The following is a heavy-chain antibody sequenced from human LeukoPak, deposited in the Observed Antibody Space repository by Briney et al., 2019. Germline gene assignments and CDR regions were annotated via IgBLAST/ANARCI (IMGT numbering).Heavy chain of an antibody. CDR1: GYSISSSYY. V-gene: IGHV4-38-2*01. CDR3: VRLWRAAIDY. D-gene: IGHD1-1*01. J-gene: IGHJ4*02. CDR2: IYYNGNT. Sequence: PSETLSHTCAVSGYSISSSYYWGWIRPPPGKGLEWIGSIYYNGNTYYNPSLKSRVTISSDTSKNQVSLKLSSVTAADTAVYYCVRLWRAAIDYGGQGTLVTVSS.